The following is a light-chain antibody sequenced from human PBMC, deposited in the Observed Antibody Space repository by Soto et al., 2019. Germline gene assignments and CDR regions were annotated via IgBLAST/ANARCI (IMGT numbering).Light chain of an antibody. CDR3: AALDDSLSGVV. CDR1: SSNIGSNY. J-gene: IGLJ2*01. Sequence: QSVLTQPPSASGTPGQRGTISCSGSSSNIGSNYVYWYQQLPGTAPKLLIYSNNQRPSGVPDRFSGSKSGTSASLAISGLRSEDEADYYCAALDDSLSGVVVGGGTQLAVL. V-gene: IGLV1-47*02. CDR2: SNN.